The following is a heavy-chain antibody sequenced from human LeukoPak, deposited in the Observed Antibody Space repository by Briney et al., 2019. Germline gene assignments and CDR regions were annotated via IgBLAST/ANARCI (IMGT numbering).Heavy chain of an antibody. V-gene: IGHV3-23*01. CDR1: GFTFTGYA. CDR3: VRRLENWFDL. D-gene: IGHD3-16*01. CDR2: ISGSGGGT. J-gene: IGHJ5*02. Sequence: PGGSLRLSCAASGFTFTGYAMTWVRQAPRKGLEWVSAISGSGGGTYYADSVKGRFTVSGDNSKNTLYLQMTGLRAEDTAVYYCVRRLENWFDLWGQGTLVTVSS.